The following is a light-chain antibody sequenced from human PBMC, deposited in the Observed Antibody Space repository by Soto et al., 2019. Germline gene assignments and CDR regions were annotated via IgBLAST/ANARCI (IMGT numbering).Light chain of an antibody. CDR2: DAS. Sequence: EIVLTQSPATLSLSPGERATLSCRASQSVSSYLAWYQQKPGQAPRLLIYDASNRATGIPYRFSGSGSGTDFTLTISRLGPEDFAVYYCQQYDSTVTFGGGTKVDI. CDR3: QQYDSTVT. CDR1: QSVSSY. J-gene: IGKJ4*01. V-gene: IGKV3-11*01.